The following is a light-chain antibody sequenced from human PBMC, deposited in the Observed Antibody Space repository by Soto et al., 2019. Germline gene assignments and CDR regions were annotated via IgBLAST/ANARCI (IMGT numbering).Light chain of an antibody. J-gene: IGKJ4*01. CDR2: GAS. V-gene: IGKV3-20*01. CDR1: QSVSSSY. CDR3: HQYNNAPHT. Sequence: EIVLTQSPATLSSSLGERATLSCRASQSVSSSYLAWYQKKPGQAHRLLIYGASIRATGLPDRFSGRGSGTDFTLTISSLEPDDFAVYYCHQYNNAPHTFGEGTKVEIK.